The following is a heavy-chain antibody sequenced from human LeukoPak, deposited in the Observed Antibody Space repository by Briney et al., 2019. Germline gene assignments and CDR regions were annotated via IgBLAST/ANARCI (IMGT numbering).Heavy chain of an antibody. D-gene: IGHD4-17*01. V-gene: IGHV6-1*01. CDR2: TYYKSKWCN. Sequence: SQTLSLTCAISGDSVSSNSAAWTWIRQSPSRDLEWLGRTYYKSKWCNDYAISVKSRITINPDTSKNQFSLQLNSVTPEDTAVYYCARDVNGDLYYDYWGQGTLVTVSS. CDR1: GDSVSSNSAA. CDR3: ARDVNGDLYYDY. J-gene: IGHJ4*02.